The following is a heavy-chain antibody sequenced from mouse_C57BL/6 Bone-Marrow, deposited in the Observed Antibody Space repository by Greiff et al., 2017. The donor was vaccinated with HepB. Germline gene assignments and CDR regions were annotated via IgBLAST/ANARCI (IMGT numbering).Heavy chain of an antibody. D-gene: IGHD1-1*01. CDR3: ARNPPYLCGSSYGYFDV. CDR1: GYTFTSYG. Sequence: QVQLQQSGAELARPGASVKLSCKASGYTFTSYGISWVKQRTGQGLEWIGEIYPRSGNTYYNEKFTGTATLTGDKSSSTAYMELRSLTSEDSAVYFCARNPPYLCGSSYGYFDVWGTGTTVTVSS. V-gene: IGHV1-81*01. CDR2: IYPRSGNT. J-gene: IGHJ1*03.